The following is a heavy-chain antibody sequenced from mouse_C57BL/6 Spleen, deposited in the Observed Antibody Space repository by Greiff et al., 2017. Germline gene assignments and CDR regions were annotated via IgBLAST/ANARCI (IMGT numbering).Heavy chain of an antibody. CDR3: ARGALCYYGSSYVEGCFDV. D-gene: IGHD1-1*01. CDR1: GYTFTSYW. Sequence: QVQLQQPGTDLVKPGASVKLSCKASGYTFTSYWMPWVKQRPGQGLEWIGNINPSNGGTNYNEKFKSKATLTVDKSSSTAYMQLSRLTSEDSAVYTCARGALCYYGSSYVEGCFDVWGTGTTVTVSS. CDR2: INPSNGGT. V-gene: IGHV1-53*01. J-gene: IGHJ1*03.